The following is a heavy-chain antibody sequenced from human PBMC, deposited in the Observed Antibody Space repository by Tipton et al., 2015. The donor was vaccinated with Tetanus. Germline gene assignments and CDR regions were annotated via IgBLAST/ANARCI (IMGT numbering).Heavy chain of an antibody. CDR1: GFTFSNYA. D-gene: IGHD3-10*01. CDR2: IYSGSTRT. Sequence: SLRLSCAASGFTFSNYAMSWVRQAPGKGLEWVSVIYSGSTRTFYVDSMGGRFTVSRDDSKNTLYLQMNSLRAEDTAVYYCAKLFGSGTYYNYFDYWGQGTLVTVSS. V-gene: IGHV3-23*03. J-gene: IGHJ4*02. CDR3: AKLFGSGTYYNYFDY.